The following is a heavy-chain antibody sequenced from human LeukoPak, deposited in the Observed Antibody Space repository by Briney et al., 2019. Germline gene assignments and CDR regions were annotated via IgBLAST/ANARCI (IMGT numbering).Heavy chain of an antibody. CDR2: INSDETGT. Sequence: GGSLRLSCAASGFTFSSYWMHWVRQAPGKGLVWVSRINSDETGTSYADSVKGRFTISRDNAQKTLYLQMNSLRAEDTAVYYCATSTYCSGGSCYSRTFQYWGQGTLVTVSS. V-gene: IGHV3-74*01. D-gene: IGHD2-15*01. CDR1: GFTFSSYW. CDR3: ATSTYCSGGSCYSRTFQY. J-gene: IGHJ4*02.